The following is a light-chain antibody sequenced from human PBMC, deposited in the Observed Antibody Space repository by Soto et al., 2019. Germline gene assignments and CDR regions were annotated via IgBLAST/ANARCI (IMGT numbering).Light chain of an antibody. Sequence: EIVMTQSPATLSVSPGERATLSCRASQRLSSNLAWYQQKPGQAPRLLIYGVSTRATGVPARFSGSGSGTEFNLTISSLQSEDSAVYYCRQYKNWLALTCGGGTKVEIK. CDR2: GVS. CDR1: QRLSSN. J-gene: IGKJ4*01. CDR3: RQYKNWLALT. V-gene: IGKV3-15*01.